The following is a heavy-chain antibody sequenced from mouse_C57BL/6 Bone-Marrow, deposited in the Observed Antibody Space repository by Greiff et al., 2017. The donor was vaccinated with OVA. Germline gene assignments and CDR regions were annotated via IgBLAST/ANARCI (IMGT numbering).Heavy chain of an antibody. CDR2: FHPYNDDT. J-gene: IGHJ1*03. CDR3: ARGFYYYGSSYWYFDV. Sequence: QVQLQQSGAELVKPGASVKLSCKASGYTFTTYPIEWMKQNHGQSLEWIGNFHPYNDDTKYNEKFKGKATLTVDKSSSTAYLELSRLTSDDSAVYYCARGFYYYGSSYWYFDVWGTGTTVTVTA. CDR1: GYTFTTYP. V-gene: IGHV1-47*01. D-gene: IGHD1-1*01.